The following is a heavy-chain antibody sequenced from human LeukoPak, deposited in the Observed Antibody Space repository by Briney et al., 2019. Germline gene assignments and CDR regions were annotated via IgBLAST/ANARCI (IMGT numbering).Heavy chain of an antibody. CDR1: GYSISSGYY. J-gene: IGHJ4*02. Sequence: SETLSLTCTVSGYSISSGYYWGWIRQPPGKGLEWIGSIYHSGSTYYNPSLKSRVTISVDTSKNQFSLKLSSVTAADTAVYYCARDWSSGWGAYYFDYWGQGTLVTVSS. CDR2: IYHSGST. V-gene: IGHV4-38-2*02. D-gene: IGHD6-19*01. CDR3: ARDWSSGWGAYYFDY.